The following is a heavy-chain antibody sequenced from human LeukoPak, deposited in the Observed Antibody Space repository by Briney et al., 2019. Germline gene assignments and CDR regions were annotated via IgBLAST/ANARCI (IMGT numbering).Heavy chain of an antibody. Sequence: AGSLRLSCAASGFIFSGYDMNWVRQAPGKGLEWVSYISSGGNIIYYADSVKGRFTISRDNAKNSLFLQMNSLRAEDTAVYYCARDSVTMIQLDYWGQGTLVTVSS. J-gene: IGHJ4*02. CDR1: GFIFSGYD. V-gene: IGHV3-48*03. CDR2: ISSGGNII. D-gene: IGHD3-22*01. CDR3: ARDSVTMIQLDY.